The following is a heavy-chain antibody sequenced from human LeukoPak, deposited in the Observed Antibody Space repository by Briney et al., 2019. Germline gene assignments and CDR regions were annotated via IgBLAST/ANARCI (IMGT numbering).Heavy chain of an antibody. CDR2: ISYDGSNK. J-gene: IGHJ4*02. Sequence: GGSLRLSCAASGFNFSSYAMHWVRQAPGKGLGWVAVISYDGSNKYYADSVKGRFTISRDNSKNTLYLQMNSLRAEDTAVYYCAKDSSGYGGVFDYWGQGTLVTVSS. V-gene: IGHV3-30*04. D-gene: IGHD3-22*01. CDR1: GFNFSSYA. CDR3: AKDSSGYGGVFDY.